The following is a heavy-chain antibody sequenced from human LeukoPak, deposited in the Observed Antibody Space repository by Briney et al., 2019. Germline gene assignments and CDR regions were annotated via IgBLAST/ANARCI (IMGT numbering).Heavy chain of an antibody. Sequence: GGSLRLSCAASGFTFSSNWMSWVRQAPGKGLEWVANIKQDGSEKYYVDSVKGRFTISRDNAKNSLYLQMNSLRAEDTAVYYCARFVDTEYFDYWGQGTLVTVSS. CDR2: IKQDGSEK. D-gene: IGHD5-18*01. CDR1: GFTFSSNW. CDR3: ARFVDTEYFDY. J-gene: IGHJ4*02. V-gene: IGHV3-7*01.